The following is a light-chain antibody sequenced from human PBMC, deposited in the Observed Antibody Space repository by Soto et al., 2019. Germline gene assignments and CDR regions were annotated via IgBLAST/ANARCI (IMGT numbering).Light chain of an antibody. J-gene: IGKJ2*01. V-gene: IGKV1-39*01. CDR3: QQSYIPPYT. CDR2: AAS. Sequence: DIQMTQSPSSLSASVGDTVTITCRASQGISVHLNWYQQKPGKVPKLLIYAASNLHSGVPSRFSGSGSETDFALTISSLQPGDFATYYCQQSYIPPYTFGQGTRLEIK. CDR1: QGISVH.